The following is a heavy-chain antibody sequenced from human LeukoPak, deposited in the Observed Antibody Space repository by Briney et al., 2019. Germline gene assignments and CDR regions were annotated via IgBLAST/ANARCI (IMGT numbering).Heavy chain of an antibody. J-gene: IGHJ5*02. CDR3: ARAVIDSSGYYLGDWFDP. D-gene: IGHD3-22*01. CDR2: IYYSGST. V-gene: IGHV4-31*02. CDR1: GGTINSGGYN. Sequence: SQTLSLTCTVSGGTINSGGYNWSWIRQHQGKGLESTRYIYYSGSTYYNPSLKSRVTISVDTSKNQFSLKLSSVTAADTAVYYCARAVIDSSGYYLGDWFDPWGQGTLVTVSS.